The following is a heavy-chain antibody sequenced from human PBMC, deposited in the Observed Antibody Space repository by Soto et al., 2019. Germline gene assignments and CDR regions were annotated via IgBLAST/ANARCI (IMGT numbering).Heavy chain of an antibody. CDR1: GFSLSTSGVG. CDR2: IYWDDDK. J-gene: IGHJ4*02. CDR3: AHRNGGFFFDY. Sequence: QITLKESGPTLVKPTQTLTLTCTFSGFSLSTSGVGVGWIRQPPGKALEWLALIYWDDDKRYSPSLKSRLTXTXATSKNQVVLTMTNMDPVDTATYYCAHRNGGFFFDYWGQGTLVTVSS. V-gene: IGHV2-5*02. D-gene: IGHD4-17*01.